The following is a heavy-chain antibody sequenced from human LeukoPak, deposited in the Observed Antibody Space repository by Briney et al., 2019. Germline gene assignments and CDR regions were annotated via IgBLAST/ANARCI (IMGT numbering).Heavy chain of an antibody. CDR2: ISSDSKSI. CDR1: GFIFSSFT. CDR3: TRGSYGDYGY. V-gene: IGHV3-21*01. J-gene: IGHJ4*02. D-gene: IGHD4-17*01. Sequence: GGSLRLSCAASGFIFSSFTMNRVRQAPGKGLEWVSSISSDSKSIYYADSVKGRFIISRDNAKNSLFLQMDSLRAEDTALYYCTRGSYGDYGYWGQGTLVTVSS.